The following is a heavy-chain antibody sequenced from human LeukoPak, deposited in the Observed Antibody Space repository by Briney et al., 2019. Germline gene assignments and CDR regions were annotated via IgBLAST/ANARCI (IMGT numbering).Heavy chain of an antibody. Sequence: ASVKVSCKASGYTLSSYAMNWVRQAPGQGLEWMGWINTNTGNPTYAQGFTGRFVFSLDTSVSTAYLQISSLKAGDTAVYYCARSGVEMATITLYYFDYWGQGTLVTVSS. CDR2: INTNTGNP. V-gene: IGHV7-4-1*02. D-gene: IGHD5-24*01. CDR1: GYTLSSYA. CDR3: ARSGVEMATITLYYFDY. J-gene: IGHJ4*02.